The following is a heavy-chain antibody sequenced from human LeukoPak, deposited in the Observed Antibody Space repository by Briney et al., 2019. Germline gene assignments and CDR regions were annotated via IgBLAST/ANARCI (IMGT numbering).Heavy chain of an antibody. CDR3: ARRRTIIAARPNAFDI. D-gene: IGHD6-6*01. CDR2: AYYSGST. J-gene: IGHJ3*02. V-gene: IGHV4-39*01. CDR1: GGSISSSSYY. Sequence: PSETLSLTCTVSGGSISSSSYYWGWIRQPPGKGLEWIGSAYYSGSTYYNPSLKSRVIISVDTSKNQFSLKLSSVTAADTAVYYCARRRTIIAARPNAFDIWGQGTMVTVSS.